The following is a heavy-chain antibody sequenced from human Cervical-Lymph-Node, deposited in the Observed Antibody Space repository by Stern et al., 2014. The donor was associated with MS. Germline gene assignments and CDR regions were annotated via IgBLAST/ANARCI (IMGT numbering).Heavy chain of an antibody. D-gene: IGHD4-17*01. V-gene: IGHV1-3*01. CDR2: INAGNGNT. Sequence: QVQLVQSGAEVKKPGASVKVSCKASGYTFTSYAMHWVRQAPGQRLEWMGWINAGNGNTKYSQKFQGRCTITRDTSGSTAYMELSSLRSEDTAVYYCARFLYGDRPYGMDVWGQGTTVTVSS. J-gene: IGHJ6*02. CDR3: ARFLYGDRPYGMDV. CDR1: GYTFTSYA.